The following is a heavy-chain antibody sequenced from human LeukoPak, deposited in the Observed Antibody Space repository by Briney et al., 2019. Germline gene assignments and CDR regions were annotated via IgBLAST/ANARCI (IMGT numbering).Heavy chain of an antibody. CDR3: ARDSSSGYSFDS. D-gene: IGHD6-19*01. CDR1: GFTFSSYP. CDR2: ILGNGHAS. Sequence: GGSLRLSCVASGFTFSSYPMHWVRQAPDKGLEYLSAILGNGHASFYADSVKGRFTISRDNSKNTLYLHMGNLRADDMAVYYCARDSSSGYSFDSWGQGTLVTVSS. J-gene: IGHJ4*02. V-gene: IGHV3-64*02.